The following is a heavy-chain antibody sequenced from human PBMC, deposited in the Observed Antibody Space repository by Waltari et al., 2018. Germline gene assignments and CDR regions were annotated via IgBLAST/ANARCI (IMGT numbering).Heavy chain of an antibody. CDR2: IYHSGST. Sequence: QVQLQESGPGLVKPSETLSLTCAVSGYSISSGYYWGWIRQPPGKGLEWIGSIYHSGSTYYNPSLKSRVTISVDTSKNQFSLKLSSVTAADTAVYYCAREKGRRGGYFLWGQGTLVTVSS. CDR3: AREKGRRGGYFL. V-gene: IGHV4-38-2*02. D-gene: IGHD3-22*01. CDR1: GYSISSGYY. J-gene: IGHJ4*02.